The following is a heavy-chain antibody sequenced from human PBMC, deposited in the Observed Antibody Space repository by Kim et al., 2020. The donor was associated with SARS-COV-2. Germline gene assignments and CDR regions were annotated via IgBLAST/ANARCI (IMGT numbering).Heavy chain of an antibody. Sequence: GGSLRLSCAASGFTFSNYAMSWVRQAPGKGLEWVSAISGSGGSTYYADSVKGRFTISRDNSKNTLYLQVNSLSAEDTAVYYCANDAGYSGYDPLGYWGQGTLVTVSS. V-gene: IGHV3-23*01. CDR1: GFTFSNYA. D-gene: IGHD5-12*01. CDR3: ANDAGYSGYDPLGY. CDR2: ISGSGGST. J-gene: IGHJ4*02.